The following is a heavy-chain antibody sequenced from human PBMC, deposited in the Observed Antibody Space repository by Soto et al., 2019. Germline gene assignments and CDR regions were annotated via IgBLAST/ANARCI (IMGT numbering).Heavy chain of an antibody. J-gene: IGHJ4*02. Sequence: QVQLVESGGGVVQPGRSLRVSCAASGFTFSIYAMHWVRQAPGTGLEWVAVISYDGTKTYYADFVEGRFTISRDNSKNTVYLQTLGLRDDDTAVYYCPKDRGPLRQRLMDLVDYWGQGTLVTVPP. CDR2: ISYDGTKT. D-gene: IGHD3-10*01. V-gene: IGHV3-30*18. CDR1: GFTFSIYA. CDR3: PKDRGPLRQRLMDLVDY.